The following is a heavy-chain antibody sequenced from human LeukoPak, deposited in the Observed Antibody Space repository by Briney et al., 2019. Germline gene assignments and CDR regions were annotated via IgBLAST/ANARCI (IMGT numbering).Heavy chain of an antibody. D-gene: IGHD1-20*01. V-gene: IGHV3-23*01. J-gene: IGHJ4*02. CDR1: GFTFTIHW. CDR3: AKAPLVTGITGY. CDR2: ISGGGPT. Sequence: PGGSLRLSCAASGFTFTIHWIHWVRQAPGKGLEWVSTISGGGPTYYADSVKGRFTISRDNSKNTLYLQMNSLRAEDTAVYFCAKAPLVTGITGYWGQGTLVTVSS.